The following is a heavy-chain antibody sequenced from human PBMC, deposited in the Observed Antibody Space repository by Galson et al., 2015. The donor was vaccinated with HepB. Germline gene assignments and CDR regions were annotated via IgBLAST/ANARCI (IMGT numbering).Heavy chain of an antibody. J-gene: IGHJ4*02. CDR1: GFTFSSYW. D-gene: IGHD6-6*01. V-gene: IGHV3-7*03. CDR3: AREFGEYIAARGFDY. CDR2: IRQDGSEK. Sequence: SLRLSCAASGFTFSSYWMSWVRQAPGKGLEWVANIRQDGSEKYYVDSVKGRFTISRDNAKNSLYLQMNSLRAEDTAVYYCAREFGEYIAARGFDYWGQGTLVTVSS.